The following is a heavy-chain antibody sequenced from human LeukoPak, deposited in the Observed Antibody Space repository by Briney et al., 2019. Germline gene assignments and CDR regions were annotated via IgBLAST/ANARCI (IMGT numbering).Heavy chain of an antibody. CDR1: GGSISSYY. D-gene: IGHD1-14*01. J-gene: IGHJ6*02. CDR2: IYYSGST. Sequence: SETLSLTCTVSGGSISSYYWRWIRQPPGKGLEWIGYIYYSGSTNYNPSLKSRVTISVDTSKNQFSLKLSSVTAADTAVYYCARAEGDYYGMDVWGQGTTVTVSS. V-gene: IGHV4-59*01. CDR3: ARAEGDYYGMDV.